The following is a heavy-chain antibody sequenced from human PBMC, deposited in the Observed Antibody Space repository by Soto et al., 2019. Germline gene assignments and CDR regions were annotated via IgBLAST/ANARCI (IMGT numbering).Heavy chain of an antibody. CDR1: GFTFSSYG. V-gene: IGHV3-30*18. CDR3: AKEWGSGWSWAYNWFDP. CDR2: ISYDGSKK. D-gene: IGHD6-19*01. J-gene: IGHJ5*02. Sequence: QVQLVESGGGVVQPGRSLRLSCAASGFTFSSYGIHWVRQAPGKGLEWVAVISYDGSKKYYADSVKGRFTISRDNSKNSLYLQMNSLRTEETAVYDWAKEWGSGWSWAYNWFDPWGQGTLVTVSS.